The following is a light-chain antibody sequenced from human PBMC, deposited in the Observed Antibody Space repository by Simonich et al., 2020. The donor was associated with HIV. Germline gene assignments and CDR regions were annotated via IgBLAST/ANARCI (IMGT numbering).Light chain of an antibody. J-gene: IGLJ3*02. CDR3: CSYAGSSTWV. CDR2: DGS. Sequence: QSALTQPASVSGSPGQSITISCTGTSSAVGGYSLVSWYQQHPGKAPKPLIYDGSKRPSGVSNRFSGSLSGNTASLTISGLQAEDEADYYCCSYAGSSTWVFGGGTKLTVL. CDR1: SSAVGGYSL. V-gene: IGLV2-23*01.